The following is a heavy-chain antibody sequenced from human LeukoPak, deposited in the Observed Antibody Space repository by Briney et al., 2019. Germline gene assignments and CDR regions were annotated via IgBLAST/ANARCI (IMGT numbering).Heavy chain of an antibody. CDR2: IYYSGST. J-gene: IGHJ4*02. Sequence: SETLSLTCTVSGGSISSSSYYWGWIRQPPGKGLEWIGSIYYSGSTYYNPSLKSRVTISVDTSKNQFSLKLSSVTAADTAVYYCARESIAARPPDYWGQGTLVTVSS. D-gene: IGHD6-6*01. CDR1: GGSISSSSYY. CDR3: ARESIAARPPDY. V-gene: IGHV4-39*02.